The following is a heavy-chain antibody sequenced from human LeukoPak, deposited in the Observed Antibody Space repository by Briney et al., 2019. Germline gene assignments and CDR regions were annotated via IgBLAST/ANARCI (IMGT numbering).Heavy chain of an antibody. D-gene: IGHD3-22*01. V-gene: IGHV6-1*01. CDR3: AREGYYDSSVTDNWFDP. CDR1: GDSVSSNTAA. Sequence: SQTLSLTCAISGDSVSSNTAAWNWIRQSPSRGLEWLGRTYHRSKWYNDYAVSVKSRITINPDTSKNQFSLQLNSVTPEDTAVYYCAREGYYDSSVTDNWFDPWGQGTLVTVSS. J-gene: IGHJ5*02. CDR2: TYHRSKWYN.